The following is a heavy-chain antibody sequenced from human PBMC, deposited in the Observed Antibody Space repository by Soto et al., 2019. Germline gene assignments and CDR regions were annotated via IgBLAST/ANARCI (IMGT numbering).Heavy chain of an antibody. CDR1: GFTFSSYW. D-gene: IGHD5-18*01. V-gene: IGHV3-74*01. CDR2: INSDGSST. CDR3: ARVDSDTAMANPDYYGMDV. Sequence: GGSLRLSCAASGFTFSSYWMHWVCQAPGKGLVWVSRINSDGSSTSYADSVKGRFTISRDNAKNTLYLQMNSLRAEDTAVYYCARVDSDTAMANPDYYGMDVWGQGTTVTVSS. J-gene: IGHJ6*02.